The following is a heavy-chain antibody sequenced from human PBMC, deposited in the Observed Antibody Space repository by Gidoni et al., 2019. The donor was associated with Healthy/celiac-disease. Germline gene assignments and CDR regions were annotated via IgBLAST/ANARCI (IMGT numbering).Heavy chain of an antibody. D-gene: IGHD6-13*01. V-gene: IGHV1-46*01. J-gene: IGHJ4*02. CDR2: INPSGGST. CDR3: ARAGIAAAGTTPGLGY. Sequence: QVQLVQSGAEVKKPGASVKVSCQASGYTFTSYYMHWVRQAPGQGLEWMGIINPSGGSTSYAQQVQGRVTMTRDTSTSTVYMELSSLRSEDTAVYYCARAGIAAAGTTPGLGYWGQGTLVTVSS. CDR1: GYTFTSYY.